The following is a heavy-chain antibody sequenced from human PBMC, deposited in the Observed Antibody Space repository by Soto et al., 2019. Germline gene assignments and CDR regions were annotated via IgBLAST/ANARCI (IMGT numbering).Heavy chain of an antibody. J-gene: IGHJ4*02. V-gene: IGHV3-23*01. Sequence: EVQLLESGGGSVQPGGSLRLSCAASGFTFSNYAMSWVRQAPGKGLEWVSSISGSGGGTYYADSVKGRFTISRDNSKNTVYLQMNSLRGEYRAVYYCAKDLRNSLSSGWYGGSYWGQGTLVAVSS. CDR2: ISGSGGGT. D-gene: IGHD6-19*01. CDR1: GFTFSNYA. CDR3: AKDLRNSLSSGWYGGSY.